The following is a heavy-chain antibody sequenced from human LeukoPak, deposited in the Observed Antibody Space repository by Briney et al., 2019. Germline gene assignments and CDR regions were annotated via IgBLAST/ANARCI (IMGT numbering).Heavy chain of an antibody. CDR2: IYTSGST. V-gene: IGHV4-61*02. J-gene: IGHJ4*02. D-gene: IGHD6-13*01. CDR1: GGSLSSGSYY. Sequence: SETLSLTCTVSGGSLSSGSYYWSWIRQPAGKGLEWIGRIYTSGSTSYNPSLKSRVTISVDTSKNQFSLKLSSVTAADTAVYYCARTVAIAAAGFDYWGQGTLVTVSS. CDR3: ARTVAIAAAGFDY.